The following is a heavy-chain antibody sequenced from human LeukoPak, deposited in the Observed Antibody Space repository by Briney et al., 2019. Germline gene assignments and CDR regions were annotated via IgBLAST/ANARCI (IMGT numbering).Heavy chain of an antibody. CDR3: ARRALRYCSSTSCPAQYYGVDV. CDR1: GFIFSSYW. V-gene: IGHV3-7*03. D-gene: IGHD2-2*01. J-gene: IGHJ6*04. CDR2: IKEDGSEK. Sequence: GGPLRLSCAASGFIFSSYWMSWVRQAPGKGLEWVANIKEDGSEKYYVDSVKGRFTISRDNAKNSLYLQTNSLRAGDTAVYYCARRALRYCSSTSCPAQYYGVDVWGKGTTVTVSS.